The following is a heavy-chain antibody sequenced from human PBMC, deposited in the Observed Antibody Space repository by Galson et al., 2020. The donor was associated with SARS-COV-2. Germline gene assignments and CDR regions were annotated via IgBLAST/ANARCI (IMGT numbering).Heavy chain of an antibody. J-gene: IGHJ6*02. CDR3: ARGKPYPRAAAGTNYYYGMEV. CDR2: ISYDGSNK. D-gene: IGHD6-13*01. Sequence: GGSLRLSCAASGFTFSSYAMHWVRQAPGKGLEWVAVISYDGSNKYYADSVKGRFTISRDNSKNTLYLQMNSLRAEDTAVYYCARGKPYPRAAAGTNYYYGMEVWGQGTTVTVSS. CDR1: GFTFSSYA. V-gene: IGHV3-30-3*01.